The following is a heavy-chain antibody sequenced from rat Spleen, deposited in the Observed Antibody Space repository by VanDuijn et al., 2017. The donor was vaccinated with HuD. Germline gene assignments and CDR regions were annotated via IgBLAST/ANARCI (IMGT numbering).Heavy chain of an antibody. D-gene: IGHD1-11*01. CDR1: GFTFNNYW. CDR3: ARRHYGYTDYFDY. J-gene: IGHJ2*01. Sequence: EVRLVESGGGLVQPGRSLKLSCAASGFTFNNYWMTWIRQAPGKGLEWVASITNTGGSTYYPDSVKGRFTISRDIAKSTLYLQMDSLGSEDTATYYCARRHYGYTDYFDYWGQGVMVTVSS. CDR2: ITNTGGST. V-gene: IGHV5-31*01.